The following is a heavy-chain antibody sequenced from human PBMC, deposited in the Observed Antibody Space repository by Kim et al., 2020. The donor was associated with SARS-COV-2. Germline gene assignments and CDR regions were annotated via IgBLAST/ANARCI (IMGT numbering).Heavy chain of an antibody. D-gene: IGHD6-19*01. CDR2: VDSSGSA. CDR3: ARHKPNLWTLTVNAVAGLWFGP. Sequence: SETLSLTCLVSGASLSSSTYYRGWIRQSPGKGLEWIGSVDSSGSADYSPSLKSRVTVSVDTSTNHFFLKLHSVTAADTAIYFCARHKPNLWTLTVNAVAGLWFGPWGRGTLVTVST. V-gene: IGHV4-39*01. CDR1: GASLSSSTYY. J-gene: IGHJ5*02.